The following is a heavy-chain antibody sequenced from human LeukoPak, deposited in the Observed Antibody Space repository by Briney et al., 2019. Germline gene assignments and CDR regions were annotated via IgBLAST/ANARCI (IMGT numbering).Heavy chain of an antibody. CDR2: IIPIFGTA. V-gene: IGHV1-69*05. CDR1: GGTFSSYA. CDR3: ARGPGGDYVWGSYRLIFDY. Sequence: SVKVSCKASGGTFSSYAISWVRQAPGQGLEWMGGIIPIFGTANYAQKFQGRVTITTDESTSTAYMRRSSLRSEDTAVYYCARGPGGDYVWGSYRLIFDYWGQGTLVTVSS. D-gene: IGHD3-16*02. J-gene: IGHJ4*02.